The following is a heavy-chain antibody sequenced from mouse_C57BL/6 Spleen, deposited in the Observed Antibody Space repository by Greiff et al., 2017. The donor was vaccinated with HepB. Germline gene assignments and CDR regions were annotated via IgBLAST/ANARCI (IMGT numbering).Heavy chain of an antibody. V-gene: IGHV1-80*01. CDR2: IYPGDGDT. CDR3: ASLYDGYYETY. Sequence: QVQLKQSGAELVKPGASVKISCKASGYAFSSYWMNWVKQRPGKGLEWIGQIYPGDGDTNYNGKFKGKATLTADKSSSTAYMQLSSLTSEDSAVYFCASLYDGYYETYWGQGTLVTVSA. J-gene: IGHJ3*01. CDR1: GYAFSSYW. D-gene: IGHD2-3*01.